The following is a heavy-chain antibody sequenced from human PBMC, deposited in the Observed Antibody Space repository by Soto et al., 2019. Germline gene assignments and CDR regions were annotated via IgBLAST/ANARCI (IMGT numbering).Heavy chain of an antibody. D-gene: IGHD3-9*01. V-gene: IGHV1-18*01. CDR2: ISAYNGNT. CDR3: ARDQLWYYDILTGFGVDP. J-gene: IGHJ5*02. Sequence: ASVKVSCKASGYTFTSYGISWVRQAPGQGLEWMGWISAYNGNTNYAQKLQGRVTMTTDTSTSTAYMEMRSLRSDDTAVYYCARDQLWYYDILTGFGVDPWGQGTLVTVS. CDR1: GYTFTSYG.